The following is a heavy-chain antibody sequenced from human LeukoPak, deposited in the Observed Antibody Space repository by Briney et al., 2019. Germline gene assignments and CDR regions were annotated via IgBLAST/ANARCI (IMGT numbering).Heavy chain of an antibody. V-gene: IGHV3-23*01. Sequence: GGSLRLSCAASGFTFSSYAMSWVRQAPGKGLEWVSVISGSGGRTYYADSVKGRFTISRDNSKNTVDLQMNSLRAEDTAVYYCAREDSGSYYSDYWGQGTLVTVSS. CDR2: ISGSGGRT. CDR1: GFTFSSYA. D-gene: IGHD1-26*01. CDR3: AREDSGSYYSDY. J-gene: IGHJ4*02.